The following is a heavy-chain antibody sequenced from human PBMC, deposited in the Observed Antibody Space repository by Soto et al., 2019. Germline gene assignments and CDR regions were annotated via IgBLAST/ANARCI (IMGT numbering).Heavy chain of an antibody. Sequence: QVQLVQSGAEVKKPGSSVKVSCKASGGIFSSYAISWVRQAPGQGLEWMGGIIPIFGTANYAQKFQGRVTITADESTSTAYMELSSLRSEDTAVYYCARSAAAAAGTFYWFDPWGQGTLVTVSS. CDR3: ARSAAAAAGTFYWFDP. D-gene: IGHD6-13*01. V-gene: IGHV1-69*12. CDR2: IIPIFGTA. J-gene: IGHJ5*02. CDR1: GGIFSSYA.